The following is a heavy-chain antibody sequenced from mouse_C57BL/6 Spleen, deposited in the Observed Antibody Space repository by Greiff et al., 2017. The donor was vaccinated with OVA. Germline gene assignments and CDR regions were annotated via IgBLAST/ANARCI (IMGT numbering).Heavy chain of an antibody. CDR1: GYTFTSYW. Sequence: QVQLQQPGAELVKPGASVKLSCKASGYTFTSYWMQWVKQRPGQGLEWIGEIDPSDSYTNYNQKFKGKATLTVDTSSSTAYMQLSSLTSEDSAVYYCASRQLSGAYWGQGTLVTVSA. J-gene: IGHJ3*01. CDR2: IDPSDSYT. D-gene: IGHD3-2*02. CDR3: ASRQLSGAY. V-gene: IGHV1-50*01.